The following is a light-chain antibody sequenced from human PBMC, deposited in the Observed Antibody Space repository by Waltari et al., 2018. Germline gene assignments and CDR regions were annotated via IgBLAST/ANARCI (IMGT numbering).Light chain of an antibody. V-gene: IGLV2-23*02. Sequence: QSALTQPASVSGSPGQSITISCTATSSDVGSYNLVSWYQQHPGRAPKLMIYEVSERPSGVSNRFSGSKSGNTASLTISGLQAEDEADYYCCSYTGSPHVVFGGGTKLTVL. CDR3: CSYTGSPHVV. CDR2: EVS. CDR1: SSDVGSYNL. J-gene: IGLJ2*01.